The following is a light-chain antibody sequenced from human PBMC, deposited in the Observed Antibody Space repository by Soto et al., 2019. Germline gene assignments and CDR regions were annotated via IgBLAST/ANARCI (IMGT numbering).Light chain of an antibody. V-gene: IGLV2-14*01. CDR2: DVS. J-gene: IGLJ1*01. CDR1: SSDVGGSNY. CDR3: SSYTSSSTRV. Sequence: QSVLTQPASVSGSAGQSITISCTGTSSDVGGSNYVSWYQQHPGKAPKLMIYDVSNRPSGVSNRFSGSKSDNTASLTISGLQAEDEADYYCSSYTSSSTRVFGAGTKVTVL.